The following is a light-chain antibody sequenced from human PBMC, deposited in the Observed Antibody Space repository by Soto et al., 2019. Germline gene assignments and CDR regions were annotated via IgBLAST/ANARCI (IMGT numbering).Light chain of an antibody. V-gene: IGKV1-39*01. CDR3: QPDYTTPVT. J-gene: IGKJ4*01. Sequence: DIQMTQSPSSLSASVGDRVTITCRSSQSISTFLNWSQQKVGKAPKLLIYASSSLQIGVTSSFSGSGSRNDFTPTNSSLQPEDVATSYGQPDYTTPVTVGGGTKVEIK. CDR1: QSISTF. CDR2: ASS.